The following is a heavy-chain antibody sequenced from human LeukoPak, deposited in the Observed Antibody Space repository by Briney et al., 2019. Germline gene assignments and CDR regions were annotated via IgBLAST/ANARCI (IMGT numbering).Heavy chain of an antibody. V-gene: IGHV3-23*01. J-gene: IGHJ4*02. CDR1: GITLSNYG. Sequence: GGSLRLSCAVSGITLSNYGMSWVRQAPGKGLEWVAGISDSGGSTNYADSVKGRFTISRDNPKNQLYLQMNSLRAVDTAVYFCAKRDVVIRVILVGFHKEAYYFDSWGQGALVTVSS. CDR2: ISDSGGST. CDR3: AKRDVVIRVILVGFHKEAYYFDS. D-gene: IGHD3-22*01.